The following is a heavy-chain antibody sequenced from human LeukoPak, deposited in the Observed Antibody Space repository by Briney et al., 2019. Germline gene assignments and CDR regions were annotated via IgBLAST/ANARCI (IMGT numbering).Heavy chain of an antibody. D-gene: IGHD6-19*01. J-gene: IGHJ4*02. CDR2: INLNSGGT. V-gene: IGHV1-2*02. Sequence: ASVTVTFKASGYTFTGYYMHWLRQPPGPGLEWMGLINLNSGGTNYAQKFQGRVTMTRDTSISTAYMELSRLRSDDTDVYYCATIGYSSGWYCFDYWGQGTVVTVLS. CDR1: GYTFTGYY. CDR3: ATIGYSSGWYCFDY.